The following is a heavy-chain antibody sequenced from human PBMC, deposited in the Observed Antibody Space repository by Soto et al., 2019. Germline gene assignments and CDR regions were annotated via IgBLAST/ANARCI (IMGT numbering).Heavy chain of an antibody. D-gene: IGHD4-4*01. CDR2: IYYSGST. CDR3: ATSNWFDP. CDR1: GGSISTSGYF. V-gene: IGHV4-39*01. J-gene: IGHJ5*02. Sequence: QLQLQESGPGLVKPSETLSLTCTVSGGSISTSGYFWGWIRQPPGKGLEWIGTIYYSGSTYYNLSLKCRVTISVDTSKNQFSLKLSSVTAADTAVYYCATSNWFDPWGQGTLVTVSS.